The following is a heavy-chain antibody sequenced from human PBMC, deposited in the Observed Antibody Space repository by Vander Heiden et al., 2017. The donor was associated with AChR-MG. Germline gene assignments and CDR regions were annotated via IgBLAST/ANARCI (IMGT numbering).Heavy chain of an antibody. J-gene: IGHJ6*02. V-gene: IGHV1-69*01. D-gene: IGHD3-3*01. CDR1: GVTFSSYA. CDR3: ARAPIFGVVSYYYGMDV. Sequence: QVQLVQSGAEVKKPGSSVKVSCKASGVTFSSYAISWVRQAPGQGLEWMGGIIPIFGTANYAQKFQGRVTITADESTSTAYMELSSLRSEDTAVYYCARAPIFGVVSYYYGMDVWGQGTTVTVSS. CDR2: IIPIFGTA.